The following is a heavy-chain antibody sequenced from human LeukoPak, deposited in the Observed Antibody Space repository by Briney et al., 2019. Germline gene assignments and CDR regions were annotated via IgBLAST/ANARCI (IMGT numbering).Heavy chain of an antibody. J-gene: IGHJ3*02. Sequence: SETLSLTCIVSGGSLSRSNYYWGWIRPSPGKGLEWIGSIYYSGNTYYNPSLKSRVTISVDTSKNQFSQKQSSVTAADTAVYYCARGDYYYDSTDLGAFDIWGQGTMVTVSS. CDR3: ARGDYYYDSTDLGAFDI. D-gene: IGHD3-22*01. CDR1: GGSLSRSNYY. CDR2: IYYSGNT. V-gene: IGHV4-39*01.